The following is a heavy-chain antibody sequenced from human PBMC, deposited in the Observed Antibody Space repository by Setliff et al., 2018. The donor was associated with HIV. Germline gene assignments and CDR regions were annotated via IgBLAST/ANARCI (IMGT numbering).Heavy chain of an antibody. Sequence: SETLSLTCTVSGGPISSGTYFWSWIRQPAGKGLEWIGHIHTSGNANYNPSLNRRVTISVDTSKNHFSLKLSSVTAADTAVYYCARSLLPSITVAGTIGYWGQGSLVTVSS. D-gene: IGHD6-19*01. CDR2: IHTSGNA. J-gene: IGHJ4*02. V-gene: IGHV4-61*09. CDR1: GGPISSGTYF. CDR3: ARSLLPSITVAGTIGY.